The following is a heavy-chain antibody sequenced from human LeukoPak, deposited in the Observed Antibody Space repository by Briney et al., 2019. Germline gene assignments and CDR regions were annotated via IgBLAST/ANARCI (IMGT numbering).Heavy chain of an antibody. Sequence: PGGSLRLSCAASGFTFSSYSMNWVRQAPGKGLEWVSSISSSSSYIYYADSLKGRFTISRDNAKKSVYLQMNSLRAEDTALYYCARGGKVLIDYWGQGTLVTVSS. J-gene: IGHJ4*02. V-gene: IGHV3-21*04. CDR1: GFTFSSYS. CDR2: ISSSSSYI. CDR3: ARGGKVLIDY. D-gene: IGHD2-8*01.